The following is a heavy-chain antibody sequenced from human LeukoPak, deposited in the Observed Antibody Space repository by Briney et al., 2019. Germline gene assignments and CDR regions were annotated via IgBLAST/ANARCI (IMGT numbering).Heavy chain of an antibody. CDR1: GGSISSAGYY. CDR2: INQNGGQS. D-gene: IGHD6-13*01. Sequence: ETLSLTCTVSGGSISSAGYYWSWVRQAPGKGLEWVADINQNGGQSYYVDSVKGRFTLSRDNAKNSLFLQLNSLRAEDTAVYYCVKNSGWYCLDYWGQGITVIVSS. CDR3: VKNSGWYCLDY. J-gene: IGHJ4*02. V-gene: IGHV3-7*03.